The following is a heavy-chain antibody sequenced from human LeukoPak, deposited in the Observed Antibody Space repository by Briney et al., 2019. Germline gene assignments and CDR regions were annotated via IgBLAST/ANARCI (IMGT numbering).Heavy chain of an antibody. CDR3: ANLHDY. V-gene: IGHV3-30*18. J-gene: IGHJ4*02. Sequence: GRSLRLSCAASGFTFTTYAMYWVRQAPGKGLEWVAVISYGGTIKYYADSVKGRFTISRDNSKNTLYLQMNSLRAEDTAVYYCANLHDYWGQGTLVTVSS. CDR1: GFTFTTYA. CDR2: ISYGGTIK.